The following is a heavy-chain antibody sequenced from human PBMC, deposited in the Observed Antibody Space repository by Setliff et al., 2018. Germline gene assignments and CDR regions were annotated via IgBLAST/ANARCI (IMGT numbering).Heavy chain of an antibody. D-gene: IGHD3-9*01. Sequence: PSETLSLTCRVSGGSVSTFYWTWIRQPPGKGLEWIGYIFTSGSTQYNPSLKSRATISRDMSSNQFSLKLFSVTAADTAVYYCAHSTTFDLHHDYWGQGALVTVSS. CDR1: GGSVSTFY. J-gene: IGHJ4*02. V-gene: IGHV4-4*09. CDR2: IFTSGST. CDR3: AHSTTFDLHHDY.